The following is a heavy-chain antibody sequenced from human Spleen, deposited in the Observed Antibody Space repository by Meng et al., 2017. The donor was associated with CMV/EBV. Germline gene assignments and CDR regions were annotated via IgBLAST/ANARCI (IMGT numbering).Heavy chain of an antibody. Sequence: VQPQQWVARLLKPPVAPSLTCAGFGGSFSGYYWSWIRQPPGKGLEWIGEINHSGSTNYNPSLKSRVTISVDTSKNQFSLKLSSVTAADTAVYYCARGPAGSSWVYEYYFDYWGQGTLVTVSS. V-gene: IGHV4-34*01. J-gene: IGHJ4*02. CDR3: ARGPAGSSWVYEYYFDY. CDR1: GGSFSGYY. CDR2: INHSGST. D-gene: IGHD6-13*01.